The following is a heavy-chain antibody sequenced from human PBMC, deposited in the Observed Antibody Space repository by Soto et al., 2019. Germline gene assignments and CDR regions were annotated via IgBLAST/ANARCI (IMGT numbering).Heavy chain of an antibody. CDR2: IYYRGNS. Sequence: SETLSLTCTFSGDSINNYYWSWIRQSPGKGLEWIGYIYYRGNSNYNPSLKSRVTMSVDTSESQVSLKLNSVTAADTAVYYCARQPYCAGDSCTEILFAFWGRGTLVTGSS. V-gene: IGHV4-59*08. CDR3: ARQPYCAGDSCTEILFAF. D-gene: IGHD2-21*02. J-gene: IGHJ5*01. CDR1: GDSINNYY.